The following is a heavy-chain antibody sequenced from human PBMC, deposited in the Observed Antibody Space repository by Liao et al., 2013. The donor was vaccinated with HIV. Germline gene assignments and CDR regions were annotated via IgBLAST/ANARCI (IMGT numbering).Heavy chain of an antibody. Sequence: QVQLQESGPGLVKPSETLSLTCTVSGGSISSYYWSWIRQPPGKGLEWIGYIYYSGSTNYNPSLKSRVTISVDTSKNQFSLKLSSVTAADTAVYYCARGQTIFGVVIPYYYYYMDVWGKGTTVTVSS. J-gene: IGHJ6*03. CDR3: ARGQTIFGVVIPYYYYYMDV. V-gene: IGHV4-59*12. D-gene: IGHD3-3*01. CDR1: GGSISSYY. CDR2: IYYSGST.